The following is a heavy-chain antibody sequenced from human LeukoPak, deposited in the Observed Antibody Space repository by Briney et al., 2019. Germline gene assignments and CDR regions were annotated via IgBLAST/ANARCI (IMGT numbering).Heavy chain of an antibody. V-gene: IGHV4-38-2*02. CDR1: AYSISSGYY. J-gene: IGHJ6*03. CDR3: AREGRYSSSWYPHYYYYMDV. Sequence: SETLSLTCTVSAYSISSGYYWGWIRQPPGKGLEWIGSIYHSGSTYYNPSLKSRVTISVDTSKNQFSLKLSSVTAADTAVYYCAREGRYSSSWYPHYYYYMDVWGKGTTVTVSS. CDR2: IYHSGST. D-gene: IGHD6-13*01.